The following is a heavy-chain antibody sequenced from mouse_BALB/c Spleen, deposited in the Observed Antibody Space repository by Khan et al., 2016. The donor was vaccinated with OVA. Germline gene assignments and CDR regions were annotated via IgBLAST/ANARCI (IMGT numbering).Heavy chain of an antibody. J-gene: IGHJ4*01. D-gene: IGHD2-3*01. CDR3: ARDGSRYNYAMDY. CDR1: GYSITSDYA. CDR2: ISSSGST. Sequence: EVQLQESGPGLVKPSQSLSLTCTVTGYSITSDYAWNWIRQFPGNKLEWMGYISSSGSTNYNPALKSRLSITRDTSKNQFFHQLNSVTTEDTATYYCARDGSRYNYAMDYWGQGTSVTVSS. V-gene: IGHV3-2*02.